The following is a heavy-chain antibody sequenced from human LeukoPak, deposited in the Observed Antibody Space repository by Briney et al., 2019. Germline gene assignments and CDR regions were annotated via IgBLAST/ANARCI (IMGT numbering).Heavy chain of an antibody. CDR3: ARVPSVADTAMVMSGY. CDR1: RGSISSGGYY. J-gene: IGHJ4*02. CDR2: IYYSGNT. Sequence: SQTLSLTRTVSRGSISSGGYYWRWIRQHPGKGLEWIGYIYYSGNTYYTPSLKSPVTISVDTSKNQCSLKLSSVTAADTAVYYCARVPSVADTAMVMSGYCGQGNLVTVSS. V-gene: IGHV4-31*01. D-gene: IGHD5-18*01.